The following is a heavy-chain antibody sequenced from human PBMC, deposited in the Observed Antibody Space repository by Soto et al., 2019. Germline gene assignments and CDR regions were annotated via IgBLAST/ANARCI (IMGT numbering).Heavy chain of an antibody. CDR3: AKVVVANSPNYGMDV. D-gene: IGHD2-15*01. J-gene: IGHJ6*02. V-gene: IGHV3-23*01. CDR1: GFTFSNYA. CDR2: TTGSGGDT. Sequence: EGQLLESGGGLVQPGGSLRLACSASGFTFSNYAMTWVRQAPGKGLEWGSTTTGSGGDTYYADSVRGGFTISRDNSKKTLYMEMNSMRAVDTAIYYCAKVVVANSPNYGMDVWGQGTTVPVSS.